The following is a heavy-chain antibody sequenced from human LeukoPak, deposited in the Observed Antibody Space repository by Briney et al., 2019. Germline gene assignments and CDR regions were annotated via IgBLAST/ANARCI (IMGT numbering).Heavy chain of an antibody. J-gene: IGHJ3*02. CDR1: GDSISSGGYY. CDR2: IYYSGST. CDR3: ARLTTYYDILTGQGYDAFDI. V-gene: IGHV4-31*03. D-gene: IGHD3-9*01. Sequence: SQTLSLTCTVSGDSISSGGYYWSWIRQHPGKGLEWIGYIYYSGSTNYNPSLKSRVTISVDTSKNQFSLKLSSVTAADTAVYYCARLTTYYDILTGQGYDAFDIWGQGTMVTVSS.